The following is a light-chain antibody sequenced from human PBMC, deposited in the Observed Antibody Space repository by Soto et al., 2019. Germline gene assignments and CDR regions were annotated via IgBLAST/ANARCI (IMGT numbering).Light chain of an antibody. CDR2: TND. V-gene: IGLV1-44*01. CDR3: AAWDDSPNGWV. J-gene: IGLJ3*02. Sequence: QSVLTQPPSASGTPGQRVTISCSGSSFNIGRNPVNWYQQFPGTAPKPLIYTNDQRPSGVPDRFSGSKSGTSASLAISGLQSEDEADYYCAAWDDSPNGWVFGGGTKLTVL. CDR1: SFNIGRNP.